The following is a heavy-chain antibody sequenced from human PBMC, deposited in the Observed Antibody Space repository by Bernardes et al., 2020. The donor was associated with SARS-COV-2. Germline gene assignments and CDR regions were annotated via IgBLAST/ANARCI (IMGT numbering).Heavy chain of an antibody. Sequence: ASVKVSCKASGNTFIDYVVNWVRQAPGQRLEWMGWIKVYNGDIKYSQKFQGRVTITRDTSASTVYMEMSSLRSEDTAVYYCAREYVVGDTDGMDVWGQGTTVTVSS. D-gene: IGHD1-26*01. CDR3: AREYVVGDTDGMDV. J-gene: IGHJ6*02. V-gene: IGHV1-3*01. CDR2: IKVYNGDI. CDR1: GNTFIDYV.